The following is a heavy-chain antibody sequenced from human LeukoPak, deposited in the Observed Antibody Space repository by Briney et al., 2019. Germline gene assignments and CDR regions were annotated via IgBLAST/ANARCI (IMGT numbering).Heavy chain of an antibody. D-gene: IGHD2-8*01. J-gene: IGHJ4*02. V-gene: IGHV3-53*01. CDR3: AKGYCVNDKCSNYDY. Sequence: GGSLRLSCAASGFTVSSNYMSWVRQAPGKGLEWVSGIYSGGSTYYADSVKGRFTISRDNSKNTMYLQMNSLRAEDTAVYYCAKGYCVNDKCSNYDYWGQGTLVTVSS. CDR1: GFTVSSNY. CDR2: IYSGGST.